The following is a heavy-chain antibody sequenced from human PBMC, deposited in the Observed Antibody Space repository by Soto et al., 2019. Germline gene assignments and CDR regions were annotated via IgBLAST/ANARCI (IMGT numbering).Heavy chain of an antibody. D-gene: IGHD6-6*01. V-gene: IGHV1-69*12. Sequence: QVQLVQSGAEVKKPGSSVKVSCKAFGGIFSTYAISWVRQAPGQGLEWMGGIVPIFGKTTYAQKFQGRVRITADESTSTAYMEVSSLASEDTAVYYCARSPYSSSLDYYFGMDVWGQGTTVTVSS. CDR2: IVPIFGKT. J-gene: IGHJ6*02. CDR3: ARSPYSSSLDYYFGMDV. CDR1: GGIFSTYA.